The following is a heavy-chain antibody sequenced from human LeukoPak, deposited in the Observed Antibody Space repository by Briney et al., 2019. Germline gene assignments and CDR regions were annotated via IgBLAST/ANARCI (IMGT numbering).Heavy chain of an antibody. CDR1: GGSISSGSYY. CDR2: IYTSGST. Sequence: KPSETLSLTCTVSGGSISSGSYYWSWIRQPAGKGLEWIGRIYTSGSTNYNPSLKSRVTISLDTSKNQFSLKLSSVTAADTAVYYCARDLVSSGPQSPFYYYYMDVWGKGTTVTVSS. J-gene: IGHJ6*03. D-gene: IGHD6-19*01. CDR3: ARDLVSSGPQSPFYYYYMDV. V-gene: IGHV4-61*02.